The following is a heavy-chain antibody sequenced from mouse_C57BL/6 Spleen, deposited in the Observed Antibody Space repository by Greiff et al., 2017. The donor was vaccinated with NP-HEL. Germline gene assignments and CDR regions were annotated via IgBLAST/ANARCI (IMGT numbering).Heavy chain of an antibody. J-gene: IGHJ3*01. CDR3: ARCPVYGYPEDAWFAY. D-gene: IGHD2-2*01. CDR1: GYTFTSYW. V-gene: IGHV1-53*01. Sequence: QVQLQQPGTELVKPGASVKLSCKASGYTFTSYWMHWVKQRPGQGLEWIGNINPSNGGTNYYEKFKSKATLTVDKSSSTAYMQLSSLTSEDSAVYYCARCPVYGYPEDAWFAYWGQGTLVTVSA. CDR2: INPSNGGT.